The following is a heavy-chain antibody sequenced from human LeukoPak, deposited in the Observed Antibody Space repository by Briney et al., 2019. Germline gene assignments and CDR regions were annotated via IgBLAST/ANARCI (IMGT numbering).Heavy chain of an antibody. CDR2: IYHSGST. D-gene: IGHD4-17*01. J-gene: IGHJ3*02. V-gene: IGHV4-30-2*01. CDR1: GGSISSGGYS. Sequence: SQTLSLTCAVSGGSISSGGYSWSWIRQPPGKGLEWIGYIYHSGSTYYNPSLKSRVTISVDRSKNQFSLKLSSVTAADTAVYYCARAETTVTTRGAFDIWGQGTVVTVSS. CDR3: ARAETTVTTRGAFDI.